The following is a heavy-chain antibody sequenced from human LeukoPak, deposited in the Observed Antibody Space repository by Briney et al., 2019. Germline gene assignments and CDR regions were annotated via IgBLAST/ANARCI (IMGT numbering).Heavy chain of an antibody. V-gene: IGHV4-31*03. J-gene: IGHJ3*02. CDR3: ARRCSSTSCFKNAFDI. CDR2: MFYSGST. Sequence: SQTLSLTCTVSGGSISSGGYYWSWIRQHPGKGLEWIGYMFYSGSTYYNPSLKSRVTMSVDTSKNEFSLKLSSVTAADSAVYYCARRCSSTSCFKNAFDIWGQGTTVTVSS. D-gene: IGHD2-2*01. CDR1: GGSISSGGYY.